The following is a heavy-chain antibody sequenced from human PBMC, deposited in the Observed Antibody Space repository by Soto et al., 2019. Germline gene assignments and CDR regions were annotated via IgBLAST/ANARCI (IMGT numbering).Heavy chain of an antibody. CDR3: AKDGYYDYIWGSYRFDY. V-gene: IGHV3-23*01. Sequence: GGSLRLSCAASGFTFSSYAMSWVRQAPGKGLEWVSAISGSGGSTYYADSVKGRFTISRDNSKNTLYLQMNSLRAEDTAVYYCAKDGYYDYIWGSYRFDYWGQGTLVTVSS. CDR1: GFTFSSYA. CDR2: ISGSGGST. D-gene: IGHD3-16*02. J-gene: IGHJ4*02.